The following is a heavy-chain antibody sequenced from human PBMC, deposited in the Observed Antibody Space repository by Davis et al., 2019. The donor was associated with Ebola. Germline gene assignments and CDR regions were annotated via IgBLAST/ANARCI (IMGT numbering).Heavy chain of an antibody. CDR2: IWYDGSNK. J-gene: IGHJ6*02. D-gene: IGHD2-2*01. V-gene: IGHV3-33*01. Sequence: PGGSLRLSCAASGFTFSSYGMHWVRQAPGKGLEWVAVIWYDGSNKYYADSVKGRFTISRDNSKNTLYLQMNSLRAEDTAVYYCARVPAAPHYYYYGMDVWGQGTTVTVSS. CDR1: GFTFSSYG. CDR3: ARVPAAPHYYYYGMDV.